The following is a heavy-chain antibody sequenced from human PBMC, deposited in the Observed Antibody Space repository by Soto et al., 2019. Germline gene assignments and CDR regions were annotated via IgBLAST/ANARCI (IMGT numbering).Heavy chain of an antibody. J-gene: IGHJ5*02. V-gene: IGHV1-3*01. Sequence: ASVKVSCKASGYTFTSYAMHWVRQAPGQRLEWMGWINAGNGNTKYSQKFQGRVTITRDTSASTAYMELSSLRSEDTAVYYCAGAGIAAAYLNWFDPWGQGTLVTVSS. D-gene: IGHD6-13*01. CDR2: INAGNGNT. CDR1: GYTFTSYA. CDR3: AGAGIAAAYLNWFDP.